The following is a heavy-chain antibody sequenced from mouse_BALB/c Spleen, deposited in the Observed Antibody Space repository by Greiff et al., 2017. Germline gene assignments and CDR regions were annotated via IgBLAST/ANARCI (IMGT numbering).Heavy chain of an antibody. CDR1: GDSITSGY. CDR2: ISYSGST. V-gene: IGHV3-8*02. J-gene: IGHJ3*01. CDR3: ARYYGSSYGGTPFAY. D-gene: IGHD1-1*01. Sequence: DVQLQESGPSLVKPSQTLSLTCSVTGDSITSGYWNWIRKFPGNKLEYMGYISYSGSTYYNPSLKSRISITRDTSKNQYYLQLNSVTTEDTATYYCARYYGSSYGGTPFAYWGQGTLVTVSA.